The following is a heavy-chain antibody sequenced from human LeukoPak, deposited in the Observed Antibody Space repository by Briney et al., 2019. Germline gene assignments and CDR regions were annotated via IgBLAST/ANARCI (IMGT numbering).Heavy chain of an antibody. Sequence: SETLSLTCTVSGGSISGYYWSCLRQPPGKGLEWIGYIHSSGNTNYNPSLKSRLTISVDTSKNQFSLKLTSVTAGDSAVYYCARTSPASAGTFAPWGQGTLVSVSS. D-gene: IGHD6-13*01. CDR1: GGSISGYY. J-gene: IGHJ5*02. CDR3: ARTSPASAGTFAP. CDR2: IHSSGNT. V-gene: IGHV4-59*01.